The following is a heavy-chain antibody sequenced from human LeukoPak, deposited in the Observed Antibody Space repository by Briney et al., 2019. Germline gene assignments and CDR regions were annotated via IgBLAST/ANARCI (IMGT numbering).Heavy chain of an antibody. CDR3: ARALIANNWNDGWAFDI. Sequence: GGSLRLSCAASGITFSSYGMSWVRQAPGKGLEWVSSISSTGGTTYYADSVKGRFTISRDNAKNSLYLQMNSLRAEDTAVYYCARALIANNWNDGWAFDIWGQGTMVTVSS. CDR2: ISSTGGTT. J-gene: IGHJ3*02. V-gene: IGHV3-23*01. D-gene: IGHD1-1*01. CDR1: GITFSSYG.